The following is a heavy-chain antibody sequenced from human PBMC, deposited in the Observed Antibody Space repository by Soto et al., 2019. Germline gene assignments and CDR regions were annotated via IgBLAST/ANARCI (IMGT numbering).Heavy chain of an antibody. V-gene: IGHV1-69*06. CDR3: ARALTYYYDSSGLSAPGI. CDR2: IIPIFGTA. Sequence: SVKVSCKASGGTFSSYAISWVRQAPGQGLEWMGGIIPIFGTANYAQKFQGRVTITADKSTSTAYMELSSLRSEDTAVYYCARALTYYYDSSGLSAPGIWGQGTMVTVSS. CDR1: GGTFSSYA. J-gene: IGHJ3*02. D-gene: IGHD3-22*01.